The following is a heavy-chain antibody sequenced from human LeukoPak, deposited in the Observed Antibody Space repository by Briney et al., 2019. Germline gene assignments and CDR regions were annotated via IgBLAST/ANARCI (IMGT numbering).Heavy chain of an antibody. V-gene: IGHV3-21*01. CDR2: ISSSSSCI. CDR3: AREWPGWTAGDY. CDR1: GFTFSSYS. D-gene: IGHD2-15*01. Sequence: KPGGSLRLSCAASGFTFSSYSMNWVRQAPGKGLEWVSSISSSSSCIYYADSVKGRFTISRDNAKNSLYLQMNSLRAEDTAVYYCAREWPGWTAGDYWGQGALVTVSS. J-gene: IGHJ4*02.